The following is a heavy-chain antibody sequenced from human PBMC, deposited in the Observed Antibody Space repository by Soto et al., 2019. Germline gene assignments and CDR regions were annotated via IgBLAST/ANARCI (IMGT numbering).Heavy chain of an antibody. CDR1: GGSISSGDYY. CDR2: IYYSGST. Sequence: SETLSLTCTVSGGSISSGDYYWSWIRQPPGKGLEWIGYIYYSGSTYYNPSLKSRVTISVDTSKNQFSLKLSSVTAADTAVYYCARERGGYYYDSSGYYLDYWGQGTLVTVSS. J-gene: IGHJ4*02. D-gene: IGHD3-22*01. V-gene: IGHV4-30-4*01. CDR3: ARERGGYYYDSSGYYLDY.